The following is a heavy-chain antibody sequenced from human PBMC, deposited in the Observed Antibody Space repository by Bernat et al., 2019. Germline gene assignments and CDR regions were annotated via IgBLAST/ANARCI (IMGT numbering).Heavy chain of an antibody. V-gene: IGHV1-2*04. Sequence: QVQLVQSGAEVKKPGASVKVSCKASGYTFTGYYMHWVRQAPGQGLEWMGWINPNSGDTNYAQKFQGWVTMTRDTSISTAYMELSRLRSDDTAVYYCARDVVSIAVDAKYYYYYGMDVWGQGTTVTVSS. J-gene: IGHJ6*02. CDR2: INPNSGDT. CDR1: GYTFTGYY. D-gene: IGHD6-19*01. CDR3: ARDVVSIAVDAKYYYYYGMDV.